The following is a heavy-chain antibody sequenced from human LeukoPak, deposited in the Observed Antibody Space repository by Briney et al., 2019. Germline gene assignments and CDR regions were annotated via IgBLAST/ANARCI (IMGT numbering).Heavy chain of an antibody. CDR2: ISASGGST. CDR1: GFTFTSYA. Sequence: GGSLRLSCAASGFTFTSYAMSWVRQAPKKGLEWVSVISASGGSTNYADSVKGRFTISRDNSKNTLYLQMNSLRAEDSAVYYCAKNYGSGSSVKYYYYMDVWDKGTTVTVSS. CDR3: AKNYGSGSSVKYYYYMDV. D-gene: IGHD3-10*01. J-gene: IGHJ6*03. V-gene: IGHV3-23*01.